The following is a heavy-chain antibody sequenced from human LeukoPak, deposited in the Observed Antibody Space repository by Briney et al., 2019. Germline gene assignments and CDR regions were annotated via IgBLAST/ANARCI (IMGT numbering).Heavy chain of an antibody. Sequence: ASVKVSCKASGYTFTGYYMHWVRQAPGQGLEWMGWINPNSGGTNYAQKFQGRVTMTRDTPISTVYVELSRLRSDDTAVYYCARDRLVAARPGDYYYYGMDVWGQGTTVTVSS. CDR1: GYTFTGYY. CDR3: ARDRLVAARPGDYYYYGMDV. CDR2: INPNSGGT. D-gene: IGHD6-6*01. V-gene: IGHV1-2*02. J-gene: IGHJ6*02.